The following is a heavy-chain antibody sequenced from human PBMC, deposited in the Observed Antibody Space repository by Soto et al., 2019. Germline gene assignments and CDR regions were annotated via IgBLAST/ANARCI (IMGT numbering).Heavy chain of an antibody. D-gene: IGHD1-7*01. Sequence: PSETLSLTCTVSGGSISSYYWSWIRQPAGKGLEWIGRIYTSGSTNYNPSLKSRVTMSVDTSKNQFSLKLSSVTAADTAVYYCAREQLQLRNYYYGMDVWGQGTTVTVS. CDR1: GGSISSYY. CDR3: AREQLQLRNYYYGMDV. J-gene: IGHJ6*02. V-gene: IGHV4-4*07. CDR2: IYTSGST.